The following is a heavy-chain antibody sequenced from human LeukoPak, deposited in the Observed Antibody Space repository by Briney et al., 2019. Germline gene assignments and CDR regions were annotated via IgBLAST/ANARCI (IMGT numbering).Heavy chain of an antibody. CDR2: IYSGGST. V-gene: IGHV3-53*01. Sequence: GGSLRLSCAASGFTVSSNYMSWVRQAPGKGLEWVSVIYSGGSTYYADSVKGRFTISRDNSKNTLYLQMNSLRAEDTAVYYCARFPRRYNWNFGAFDIWGQGTMVTVSS. J-gene: IGHJ3*02. CDR3: ARFPRRYNWNFGAFDI. D-gene: IGHD1-7*01. CDR1: GFTVSSNY.